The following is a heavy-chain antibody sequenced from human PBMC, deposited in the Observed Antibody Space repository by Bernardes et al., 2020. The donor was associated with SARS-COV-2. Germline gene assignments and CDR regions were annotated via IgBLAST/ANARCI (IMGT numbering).Heavy chain of an antibody. D-gene: IGHD6-19*01. V-gene: IGHV3-7*01. CDR3: ARLTLTKWLEKGGWFDP. Sequence: GGSLRLSCAASGFTFRMYWMTWVRQAPGKGLEWVANIQQDGGEQYYVDSVKGRFTISRDNAKNSLYLQMNSLRAEDTAVYYCARLTLTKWLEKGGWFDPLRQGALVTVSS. CDR1: GFTFRMYW. J-gene: IGHJ5*02. CDR2: IQQDGGEQ.